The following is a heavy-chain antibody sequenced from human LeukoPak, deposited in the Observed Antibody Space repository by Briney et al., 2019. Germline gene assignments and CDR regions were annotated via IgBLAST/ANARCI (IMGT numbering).Heavy chain of an antibody. D-gene: IGHD6-13*01. CDR3: AREGYSSSWGDY. CDR1: GFTFSGYV. J-gene: IGHJ4*02. CDR2: ITFSSSHI. Sequence: GGSLRLSCAASGFTFSGYVMTWVRQAPGKGLECVSSITFSSSHIYYADSVKGRFTISRDNAKNSLYLQMNSLRAEDTAVYYCAREGYSSSWGDYWGQGTLVTVSS. V-gene: IGHV3-21*01.